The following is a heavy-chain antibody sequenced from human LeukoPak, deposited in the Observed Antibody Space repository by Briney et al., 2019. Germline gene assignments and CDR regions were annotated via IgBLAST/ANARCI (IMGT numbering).Heavy chain of an antibody. J-gene: IGHJ4*02. Sequence: SGGSLRLSCTGSGFTFGDYAMTWVRQAPGKGLEWVGFIRSQIYGGTPEYAASVKSRFTISRDDSEGVAYLQMNSLKTEDTAVYYCTRDQTPYYWGQGTLVTVSS. V-gene: IGHV3-49*04. CDR2: IRSQIYGGTP. CDR1: GFTFGDYA. CDR3: TRDQTPYY.